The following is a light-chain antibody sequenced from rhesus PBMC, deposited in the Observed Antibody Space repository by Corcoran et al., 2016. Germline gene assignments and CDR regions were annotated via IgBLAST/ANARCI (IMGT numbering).Light chain of an antibody. CDR3: HQYADLPYT. CDR1: RGISNY. V-gene: IGKV1S21*01. Sequence: DIQMTQSPSSLSASVGDRVTITCRASRGISNYLSWYQQKPGKPPKLLIYDASTLQSGVPSRFSGSGSGTDFTLTISSLQTEDFATYYCHQYADLPYTFGQGTKVEIK. J-gene: IGKJ2*01. CDR2: DAS.